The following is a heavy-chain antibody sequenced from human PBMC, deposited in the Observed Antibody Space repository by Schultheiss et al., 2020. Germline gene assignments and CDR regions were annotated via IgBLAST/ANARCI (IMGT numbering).Heavy chain of an antibody. CDR3: ARGGYSYGGNYYYYGMDV. CDR2: IGGSGGST. J-gene: IGHJ6*01. D-gene: IGHD5-18*01. Sequence: GGSLRLSCAASGFTFSSYWMSWVRQAPGKGLEWVSTIGGSGGSTYYADSVKGRFTISRDNAKNTLFLQMSSLRAEDAAVYYCARGGYSYGGNYYYYGMDVWGQGSTVTVSS. CDR1: GFTFSSYW. V-gene: IGHV3-23*01.